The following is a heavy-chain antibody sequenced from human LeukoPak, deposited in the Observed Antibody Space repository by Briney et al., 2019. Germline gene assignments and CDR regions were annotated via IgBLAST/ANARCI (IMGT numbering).Heavy chain of an antibody. D-gene: IGHD2-2*01. J-gene: IGHJ5*02. V-gene: IGHV3-30*02. CDR3: AKEADCSSTSCYFINWFDP. Sequence: PGGSLRLSCAASGFTFSGYGMHWVRQAPGKGLEWVAFIRYDGSNKYYADSVKGRFTISRDNSKNTLYLQMNSLRAEDTAVYYCAKEADCSSTSCYFINWFDPWGQGTQVTVSS. CDR1: GFTFSGYG. CDR2: IRYDGSNK.